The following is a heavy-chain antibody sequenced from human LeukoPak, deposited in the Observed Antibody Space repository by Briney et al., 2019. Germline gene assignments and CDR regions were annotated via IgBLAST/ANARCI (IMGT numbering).Heavy chain of an antibody. CDR2: IKQDGSEK. CDR1: GFTFSNCW. Sequence: GGSLRLSCAASGFTFSNCWMSWVRQAPGKGLEWVANIKQDGSEKYYVDSVKGRFTISRDNAKNSLYLQMNSLRAEDTAVYYCARDEYYNFWSGYTHYYGMDVWGQGTTVTISS. D-gene: IGHD3-3*01. CDR3: ARDEYYNFWSGYTHYYGMDV. V-gene: IGHV3-7*01. J-gene: IGHJ6*02.